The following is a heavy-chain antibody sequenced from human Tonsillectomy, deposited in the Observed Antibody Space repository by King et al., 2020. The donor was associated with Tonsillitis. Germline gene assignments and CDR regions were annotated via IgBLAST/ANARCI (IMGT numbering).Heavy chain of an antibody. CDR2: IIPIFGTA. Sequence: QLVQSGAEVKKPGSSVKVSCKASGGTFSSYAISWVRQAPGQGLEWMGGIIPIFGTANYAQKFQGRVTITADESTSTAYMELSSLRSEDTAVYYCARGRHYYDILTGYKYYFDYWGQGTLVTVSS. V-gene: IGHV1-69*12. CDR1: GGTFSSYA. D-gene: IGHD3-9*01. CDR3: ARGRHYYDILTGYKYYFDY. J-gene: IGHJ4*02.